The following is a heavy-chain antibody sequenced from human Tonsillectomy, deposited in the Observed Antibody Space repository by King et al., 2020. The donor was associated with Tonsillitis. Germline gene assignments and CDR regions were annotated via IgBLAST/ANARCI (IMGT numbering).Heavy chain of an antibody. V-gene: IGHV3-9*01. J-gene: IGHJ1*01. D-gene: IGHD2-15*01. CDR2: ISWNSGSI. CDR3: AKXXRXXYSLXXGHXXH. Sequence: VQLVESGGGLVQPGRSLRLSCAASGFTFDDYAMHXVRQAPGKGLEWVSGISWNSGSITYADSVRGRFTISRDNAKNSLYLQMNSLRAEDTALYYCAKXXRXXYSLXXGHXXHWGXXXLXTVS. CDR1: GFTFDDYA.